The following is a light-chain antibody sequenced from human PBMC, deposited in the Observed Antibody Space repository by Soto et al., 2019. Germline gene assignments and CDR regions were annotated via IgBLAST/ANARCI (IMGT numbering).Light chain of an antibody. CDR2: DVT. CDR3: CSYAGNYSFV. CDR1: SSDVGGYSY. V-gene: IGLV2-11*01. Sequence: QSALTQPRSVSGSPGQSVTISCTGTSSDVGGYSYVSWYQHHPGKAPKVMIYDVTKRPSGVPDRFSGSKSDNTASLTISGLQADDEADYYCCSYAGNYSFVFRSGTQLTVL. J-gene: IGLJ7*01.